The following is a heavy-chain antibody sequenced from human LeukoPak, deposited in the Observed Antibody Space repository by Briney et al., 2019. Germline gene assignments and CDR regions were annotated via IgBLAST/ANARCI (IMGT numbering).Heavy chain of an antibody. V-gene: IGHV3-30*02. CDR2: IRYDGSNK. CDR3: AKDLGIWYYYDSSGYSLDY. J-gene: IGHJ4*02. CDR1: GFTFSSYG. D-gene: IGHD3-22*01. Sequence: GGSLRLSCAASGFTFSSYGMHWVRQAPGKGLEWVAFIRYDGSNKYYADSVKGRFTISRDNSKNTLYLQMNSLRAEDTAVYCCAKDLGIWYYYDSSGYSLDYWGQGTLVTVSS.